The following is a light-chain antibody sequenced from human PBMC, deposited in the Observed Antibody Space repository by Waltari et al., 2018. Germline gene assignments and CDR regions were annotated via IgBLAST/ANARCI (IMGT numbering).Light chain of an antibody. CDR2: VNSDGSH. CDR3: QTGGHGTWV. CDR1: SGHSSNV. V-gene: IGLV4-69*01. J-gene: IGLJ3*02. Sequence: QLVLTQSPSVSASLGASVKLTCTLSSGHSSNVIAWHQQQPGKGPRYLMKVNSDGSHSKGDGIPDPFSGSSSGPERYLTLSSRQSDDEADYYCQTGGHGTWVFGGGTKLTVL.